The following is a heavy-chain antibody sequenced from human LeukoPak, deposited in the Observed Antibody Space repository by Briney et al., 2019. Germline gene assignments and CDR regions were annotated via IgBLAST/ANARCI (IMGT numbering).Heavy chain of an antibody. V-gene: IGHV4-59*01. CDR1: GGPISGYY. Sequence: PSETLSLTCSVSGGPISGYYWSWIRQPPGKGLEWIGCISYNGDTKYNPSLKSRLSISIDTSKKQFSLNLSSVPAADTAIYYCVRDFDAWNAFDIWGQGTKVTVSS. CDR3: VRDFDAWNAFDI. D-gene: IGHD3-3*01. J-gene: IGHJ3*02. CDR2: ISYNGDT.